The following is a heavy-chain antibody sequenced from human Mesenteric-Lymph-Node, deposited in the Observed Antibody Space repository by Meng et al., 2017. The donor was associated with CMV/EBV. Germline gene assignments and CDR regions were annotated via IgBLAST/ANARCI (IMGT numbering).Heavy chain of an antibody. CDR2: INSDGSST. CDR3: ARDRATVDYYDSSGYYDAFDI. J-gene: IGHJ3*02. D-gene: IGHD3-22*01. V-gene: IGHV3-74*01. CDR1: GFTFSSYW. Sequence: GGSLRLSCAASGFTFSSYWMHWVRQAPGKGLVWVSRINSDGSSTSYADSVKGRFTISRDNAKNTLYLQMNSLRDEDTAVYYCARDRATVDYYDSSGYYDAFDIWGQGTMVTVSS.